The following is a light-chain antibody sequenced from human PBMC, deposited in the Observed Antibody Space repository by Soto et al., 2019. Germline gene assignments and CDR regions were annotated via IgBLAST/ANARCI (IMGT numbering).Light chain of an antibody. Sequence: QSVLTQPASVSGSPGQSITISRTGTSGDVGGYYCVSWYQQLPGKAPKLMISEVSNRPSGVSNRFSGSKSGNTASLTISGLQAEDEADYYCSSYTAGGTIFGTGTKVT. CDR3: SSYTAGGTI. J-gene: IGLJ1*01. CDR1: SGDVGGYYC. V-gene: IGLV2-14*01. CDR2: EVS.